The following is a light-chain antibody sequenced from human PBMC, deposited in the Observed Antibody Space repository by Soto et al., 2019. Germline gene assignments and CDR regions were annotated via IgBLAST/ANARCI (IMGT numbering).Light chain of an antibody. Sequence: EIVLTQSPGPLSFSPGERATLSCRASQSIGNNFLAWYQQKPGQAPRLLIYAASRRATGIPDRFSGSGSGTDFALTISRLEPEDFAVYYCQQYGSSPRFTFGGGTKVEIK. CDR2: AAS. V-gene: IGKV3-20*01. CDR3: QQYGSSPRFT. CDR1: QSIGNNF. J-gene: IGKJ4*01.